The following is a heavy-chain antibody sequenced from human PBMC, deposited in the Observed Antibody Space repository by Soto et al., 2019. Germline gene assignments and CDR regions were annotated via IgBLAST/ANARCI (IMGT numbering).Heavy chain of an antibody. J-gene: IGHJ4*02. V-gene: IGHV1-69*13. D-gene: IGHD2-15*01. Sequence: GASVKVSCKASGGTFSSYAISWVRQAPGQGLEWMGGIIPIFGTANYAQKFQGRVTITADESTSTAYMELSSLRADDTAVYYCAKDQASGQGSFDSWGQGTLVTVYS. CDR3: AKDQASGQGSFDS. CDR1: GGTFSSYA. CDR2: IIPIFGTA.